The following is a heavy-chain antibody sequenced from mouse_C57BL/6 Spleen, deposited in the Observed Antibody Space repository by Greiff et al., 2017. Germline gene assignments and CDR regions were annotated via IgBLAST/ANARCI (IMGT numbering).Heavy chain of an antibody. CDR2: IYPSDSET. V-gene: IGHV1-61*01. Sequence: QVQLQQPGAELVRPGSSVKLSCKASGYTFTSYWMDWVKQRPGQGLEWIGNIYPSDSETHYNQKFKDKATLTVDKSSSTAYMQLSSLTSEDSAVYYCARPGYDYDGYFDVWGTGTTVTVSS. J-gene: IGHJ1*03. D-gene: IGHD2-4*01. CDR3: ARPGYDYDGYFDV. CDR1: GYTFTSYW.